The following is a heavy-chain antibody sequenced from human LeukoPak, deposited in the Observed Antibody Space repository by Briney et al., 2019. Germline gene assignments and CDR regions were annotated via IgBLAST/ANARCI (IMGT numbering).Heavy chain of an antibody. D-gene: IGHD7-27*01. CDR3: ARDRGRNWGSDY. J-gene: IGHJ4*02. CDR2: INPISGGT. CDR1: GYTFTSYY. V-gene: IGHV1-2*02. Sequence: VASVKVSCKASGYTFTSYYMHWVRQAPGQGLEWVGWINPISGGTDYAQKFQGRVTMTRDTSITTAYMELSRLRSDDTAVYYCARDRGRNWGSDYWGQGTLVTVSS.